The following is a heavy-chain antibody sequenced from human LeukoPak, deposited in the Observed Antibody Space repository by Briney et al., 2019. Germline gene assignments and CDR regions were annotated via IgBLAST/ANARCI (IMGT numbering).Heavy chain of an antibody. CDR2: ISAYNGNT. V-gene: IGHV1-18*04. J-gene: IGHJ6*04. CDR3: ARDLSGYDLIGMDV. CDR1: GYTFTSYG. D-gene: IGHD5-12*01. Sequence: GASVKVSCKASGYTFTSYGISWVRQAPGQGLEWVGWISAYNGNTNYAQKLQGRVTMTTDTSTSTAYMELRSLRSDDTAVYYRARDLSGYDLIGMDVWGKGTTVTVSS.